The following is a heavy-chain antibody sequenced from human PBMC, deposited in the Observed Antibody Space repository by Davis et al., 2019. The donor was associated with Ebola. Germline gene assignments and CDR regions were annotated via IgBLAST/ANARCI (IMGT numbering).Heavy chain of an antibody. CDR3: ARVATDWFDP. CDR1: GFTFSSYW. V-gene: IGHV3-74*03. CDR2: INSDGTLT. J-gene: IGHJ5*02. Sequence: GESLKISCTASGFTFSSYWMHWVRQAPGTGLVWVSYINSDGTLTKYADSVKGRFTISRDNAKNTLYLQMNSLSVEDTGIYYCARVATDWFDPWGQGTLVTVSS.